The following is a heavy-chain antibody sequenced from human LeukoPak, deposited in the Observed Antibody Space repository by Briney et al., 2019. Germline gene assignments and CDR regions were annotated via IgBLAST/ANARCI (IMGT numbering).Heavy chain of an antibody. CDR3: ARVLFRPHGHAFDI. V-gene: IGHV1-18*01. Sequence: ASVKVSCKASGYTFTSYGISWVRQAPGEGLEWMGWISAYNGNTNYAQKLQGRVTMTTDTSTSTAYMELRSLRSDDTAVSYCARVLFRPHGHAFDIWGQGTMVPVSS. J-gene: IGHJ3*02. D-gene: IGHD4-17*01. CDR1: GYTFTSYG. CDR2: ISAYNGNT.